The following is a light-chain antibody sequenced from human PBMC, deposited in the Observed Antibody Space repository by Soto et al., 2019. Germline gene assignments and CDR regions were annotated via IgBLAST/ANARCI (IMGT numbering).Light chain of an antibody. CDR2: GAS. CDR1: QIVSSSY. Sequence: EIVLTQSRGTLSLSPGERATLSCRASQIVSSSYLAWYQQKPGQAPRLLIYGASSRATGIPDRFSGSGSGTDFTLTISRLEPEDFAVYYCQQYGSSLLTFGGGTKVDIK. CDR3: QQYGSSLLT. V-gene: IGKV3-20*01. J-gene: IGKJ4*01.